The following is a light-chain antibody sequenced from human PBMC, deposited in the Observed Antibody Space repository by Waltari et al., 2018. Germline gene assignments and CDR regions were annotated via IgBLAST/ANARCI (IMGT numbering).Light chain of an antibody. J-gene: IGLJ3*02. CDR2: EGS. CDR3: CSYAGSSTWV. V-gene: IGLV2-23*01. CDR1: SSDVGSYNL. Sequence: LTQPASVSGSPGQSITISCTGTSSDVGSYNLVSRYQQHPGKAPKLMIYEGSKRPSGVSNRFSGSKSGNTASLTISGLQAEDEADYYCCSYAGSSTWVFGGGTKLTVL.